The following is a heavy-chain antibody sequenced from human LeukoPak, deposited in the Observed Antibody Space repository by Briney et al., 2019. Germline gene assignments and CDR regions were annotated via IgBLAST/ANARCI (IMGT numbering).Heavy chain of an antibody. CDR1: GGSFSGYY. D-gene: IGHD2-15*01. Sequence: PSETLSLTCAVYGGSFSGYYWSWIRQPPRKGLEWIGEINHSGSTNSNPSLTSRVTISVDTSKNQFSLKLSSVTAADTAVYYCARRRYCSGGSCYCWFDPWGQGTLVTVSS. CDR3: ARRRYCSGGSCYCWFDP. V-gene: IGHV4-34*01. CDR2: INHSGST. J-gene: IGHJ5*02.